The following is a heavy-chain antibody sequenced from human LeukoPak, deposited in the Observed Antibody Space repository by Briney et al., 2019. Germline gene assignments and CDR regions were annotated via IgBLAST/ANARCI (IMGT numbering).Heavy chain of an antibody. CDR3: ARGWVVPAAMRGYYYYYGMDV. Sequence: SETLSLTCAVYGGSFSGYYWSWIRQPPGKGLEWIGEINHSGSTNYNPSLKSRVTISVDTSKNQFPLKLSSVTAADTAVYYCARGWVVPAAMRGYYYYYGMDVWGQGTTVTVSS. CDR2: INHSGST. D-gene: IGHD2-2*01. V-gene: IGHV4-34*01. CDR1: GGSFSGYY. J-gene: IGHJ6*02.